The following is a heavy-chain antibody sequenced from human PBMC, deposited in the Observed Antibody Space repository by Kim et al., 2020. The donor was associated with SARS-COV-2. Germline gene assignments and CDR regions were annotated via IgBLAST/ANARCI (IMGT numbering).Heavy chain of an antibody. D-gene: IGHD3-22*01. CDR3: ARREVLVVVGFDY. Sequence: YNQARKGRVTMSVDTSKNQFALKLNSVTAADTAVYYCARREVLVVVGFDYGGQGTLVTVSS. J-gene: IGHJ4*02. V-gene: IGHV4-39*01.